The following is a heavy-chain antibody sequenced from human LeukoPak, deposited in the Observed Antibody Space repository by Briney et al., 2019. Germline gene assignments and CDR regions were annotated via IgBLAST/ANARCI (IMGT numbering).Heavy chain of an antibody. V-gene: IGHV3-30*04. CDR1: GFTFSNYA. Sequence: GRSLRLSCAASGFTFSNYAMHWVRQAPGKGLEWVAVISYDGSNKYYADSVKGRFTISRDNSKNTLYLQMNSLRAEDTAVYYCATEIGTLSIAAAGTGDTFDYWGQGTLVTVSS. D-gene: IGHD6-13*01. CDR2: ISYDGSNK. CDR3: ATEIGTLSIAAAGTGDTFDY. J-gene: IGHJ4*02.